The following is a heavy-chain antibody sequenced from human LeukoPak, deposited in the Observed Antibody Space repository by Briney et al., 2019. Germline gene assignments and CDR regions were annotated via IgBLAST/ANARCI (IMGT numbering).Heavy chain of an antibody. V-gene: IGHV4-39*07. D-gene: IGHD3-22*01. Sequence: GSLRLSCAASGFTVSSNYMSWVRQAPGKGLEWIGSIHYSGRTYYNPSLKSPVTISVDTSKNQFSLKLSSVTAADTAVYYCARHPPDSSDYYGAHFDYWGQGTLVTVSS. J-gene: IGHJ4*02. CDR1: GFTVSSNY. CDR2: IHYSGRT. CDR3: ARHPPDSSDYYGAHFDY.